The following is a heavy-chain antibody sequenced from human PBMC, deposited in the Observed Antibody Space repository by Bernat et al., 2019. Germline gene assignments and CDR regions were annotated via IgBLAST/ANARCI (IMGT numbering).Heavy chain of an antibody. CDR3: ASYWWRQVYYYYYMDV. V-gene: IGHV3-30*01. Sequence: QVQLVESGGGVVQPGRSLRLSCAASGFTFSSYAMHWVRQAPGKGLEWVAVISYDGSNKYYADSVKGRFTISRDNSKNTLYLQMNSLRAEDTAVYDCASYWWRQVYYYYYMDVWGKGTTVTVS. J-gene: IGHJ6*03. D-gene: IGHD2-8*02. CDR1: GFTFSSYA. CDR2: ISYDGSNK.